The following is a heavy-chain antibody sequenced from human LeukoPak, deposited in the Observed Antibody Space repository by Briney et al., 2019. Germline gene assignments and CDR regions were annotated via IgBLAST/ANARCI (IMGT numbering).Heavy chain of an antibody. V-gene: IGHV3-23*01. Sequence: GGSLRLSCAVSGFTFSSYAMSWVRQAPGKGLEWVSVISGSGGSTYYADSVKGRFTISRDKSKNTLYLQMNSLRAEDTAAYYCAKTGGVITTNVDYWGQGTLVTVSS. CDR2: ISGSGGST. J-gene: IGHJ4*02. CDR1: GFTFSSYA. CDR3: AKTGGVITTNVDY. D-gene: IGHD3-22*01.